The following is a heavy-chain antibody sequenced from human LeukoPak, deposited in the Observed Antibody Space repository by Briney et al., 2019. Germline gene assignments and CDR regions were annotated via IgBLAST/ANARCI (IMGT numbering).Heavy chain of an antibody. J-gene: IGHJ4*02. CDR1: GFIVISNY. CDR3: ARGNGDLEY. Sequence: GGSLRLSCAASGFIVISNYMSWVRQARWKGLEWVSVIFSGGSTYSAAAVKGRFTTSRDNSKNTLYLQMNSLRPQDTAVYYCARGNGDLEYWGQGTLVTVSS. V-gene: IGHV3-53*01. CDR2: IFSGGST. D-gene: IGHD1-1*01.